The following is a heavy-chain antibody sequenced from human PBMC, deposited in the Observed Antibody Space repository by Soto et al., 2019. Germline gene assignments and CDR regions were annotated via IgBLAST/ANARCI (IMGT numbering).Heavy chain of an antibody. D-gene: IGHD1-26*01. CDR2: ISYDGSNK. CDR3: ARDPTIVGATTYLDY. V-gene: IGHV3-30-3*01. CDR1: GFTFSSYA. J-gene: IGHJ4*02. Sequence: QVQLVESGGGVVQPGRSLRLSCAASGFTFSSYAMHWVRQAPGKGLEWVAVISYDGSNKYYADSVKGRFTISRDNSKNTLYLQRNSLRAEDTAVYYCARDPTIVGATTYLDYWGQGTLVTVSS.